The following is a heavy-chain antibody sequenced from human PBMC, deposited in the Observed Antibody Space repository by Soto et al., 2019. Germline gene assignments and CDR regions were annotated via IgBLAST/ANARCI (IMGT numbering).Heavy chain of an antibody. Sequence: SETLSLTCAVYGGSFANYYGNWIRQPPGKGLEWIGEINYSGSTDYKPSLESRVTISVDTSKNQFSLNLSSVTAADTAIYYCARVGRYTSGWYLEYFDYWGQGTVVTVSS. CDR1: GGSFANYY. D-gene: IGHD6-19*01. CDR3: ARVGRYTSGWYLEYFDY. V-gene: IGHV4-34*01. CDR2: INYSGST. J-gene: IGHJ4*02.